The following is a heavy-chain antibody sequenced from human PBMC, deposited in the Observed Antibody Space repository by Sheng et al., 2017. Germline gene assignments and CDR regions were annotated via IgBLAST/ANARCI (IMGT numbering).Heavy chain of an antibody. V-gene: IGHV4-38-2*01. Sequence: QVQLQESGPGLVKPSETLSLTCAVSGYSISSGYYWGWIRQPPGKGREVDWVGIYHSGSTYYNPSLKSRVTISVDTSKNQFSLKLSSVTAADTAVYYCARARSLSTFGGVIVIPGVVDYWGRGNPGHRLL. CDR1: GYSISSGYY. CDR3: ARARSLSTFGGVIVIPGVVDY. D-gene: IGHD3-16*02. CDR2: IYHSGST. J-gene: IGHJ4*02.